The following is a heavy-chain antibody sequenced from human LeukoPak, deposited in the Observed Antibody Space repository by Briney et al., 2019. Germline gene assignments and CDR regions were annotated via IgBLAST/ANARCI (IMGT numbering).Heavy chain of an antibody. CDR3: ARSLDYYDSSGYYAH. CDR2: INAGNGNT. D-gene: IGHD3-22*01. CDR1: GYTFTSYA. J-gene: IGHJ4*02. Sequence: GASVKVSCKASGYTFTSYAMHWERQAPGQRLEWMGWINAGNGNTKYSQKFQGRVTITRDTSASTAYMELSSLRSEDTAVYYCARSLDYYDSSGYYAHWGQGTLVTVSS. V-gene: IGHV1-3*01.